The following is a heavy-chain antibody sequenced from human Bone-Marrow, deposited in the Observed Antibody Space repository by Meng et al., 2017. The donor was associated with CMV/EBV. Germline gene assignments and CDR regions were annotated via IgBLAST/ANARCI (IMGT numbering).Heavy chain of an antibody. CDR2: IIPILGIA. D-gene: IGHD2-2*01. CDR1: GGTFSSYA. V-gene: IGHV1-69*10. CDR3: ASSNIVVVPAAEQWFDP. Sequence: SVKVSCKASGGTFSSYAISWVRQAPGQGLEWMGGIIPILGIANYAQKVQGRVTITADKSTSTAYMELSSLRSEDTAVYYCASSNIVVVPAAEQWFDPWGQGTLVTVSS. J-gene: IGHJ5*02.